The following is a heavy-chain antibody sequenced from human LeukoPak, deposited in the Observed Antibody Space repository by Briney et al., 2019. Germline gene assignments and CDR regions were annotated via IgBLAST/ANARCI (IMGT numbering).Heavy chain of an antibody. Sequence: SETLSLTCTVSGGSIGSSTYYWGWIRQPPGKGLEWIGAIYYTGATYYNPSLRSRVTVSVDTSKNHFSLNLKNGTAGDTALYYCASAPRQASIGGLDYWGQGTLVTVSS. V-gene: IGHV4-39*02. CDR1: GGSIGSSTYY. CDR3: ASAPRQASIGGLDY. D-gene: IGHD3-10*01. CDR2: IYYTGAT. J-gene: IGHJ4*02.